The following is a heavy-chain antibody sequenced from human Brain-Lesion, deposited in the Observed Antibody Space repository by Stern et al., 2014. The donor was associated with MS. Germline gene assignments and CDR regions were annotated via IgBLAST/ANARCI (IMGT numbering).Heavy chain of an antibody. J-gene: IGHJ6*02. Sequence: VQLVESGAEVKKPGASVKVSCKTSGYIFTGYYIHWVRQAPGQGLEWMAWINPNTGGTKYAQKCQGRVTMSRDTSISTDYVELSSLTSDDTAVYYCARDQRGITIFGVVTDYYYLGMDVWGQGTTVTVSS. V-gene: IGHV1-2*02. D-gene: IGHD3-3*01. CDR3: ARDQRGITIFGVVTDYYYLGMDV. CDR2: INPNTGGT. CDR1: GYIFTGYY.